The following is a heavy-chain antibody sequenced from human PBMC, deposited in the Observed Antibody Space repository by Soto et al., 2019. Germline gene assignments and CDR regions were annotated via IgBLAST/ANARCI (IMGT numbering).Heavy chain of an antibody. CDR1: GYTFTSYA. D-gene: IGHD3-3*01. CDR3: ARDVTIFGVVPGLMDV. J-gene: IGHJ6*03. CDR2: INAGNGNT. V-gene: IGHV1-3*01. Sequence: QVQLVQSGAEVKKPGASVKVSCKASGYTFTSYAMHWVRQAPGQRLEWMGWINAGNGNTKYSQKFQGRVTITRDTSASTAYMELSSLRSEGTAVYYCARDVTIFGVVPGLMDVWGKGTTVTVSS.